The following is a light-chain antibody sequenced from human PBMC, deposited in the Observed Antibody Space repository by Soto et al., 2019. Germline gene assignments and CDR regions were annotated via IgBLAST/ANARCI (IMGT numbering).Light chain of an antibody. CDR1: QSVSGSY. J-gene: IGKJ1*01. V-gene: IGKV3-20*01. Sequence: EIVLTQSPGTLSLSPGERATLSCRASQSVSGSYLSWYQQKPGQPPRLLIYGASSRATGIPDRFSGSGSGTDFTLTISRVEPEDFAVYYCQQYGNSRTFGQGTQVEIK. CDR2: GAS. CDR3: QQYGNSRT.